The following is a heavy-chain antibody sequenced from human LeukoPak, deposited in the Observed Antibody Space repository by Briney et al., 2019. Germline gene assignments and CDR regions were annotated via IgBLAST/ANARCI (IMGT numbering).Heavy chain of an antibody. CDR2: IKQDGTEK. CDR3: ARLSEMFRGPQVIYYFDY. Sequence: GGSLRLSCGASGFTFTTYWMSWVRQAPGKGLEWVANIKQDGTEKYYVDSVKGRFTISRDYARNSPYLQLNSLRAEDTAVYYCARLSEMFRGPQVIYYFDYWGQGTLVTVSS. D-gene: IGHD3-10*01. V-gene: IGHV3-7*01. CDR1: GFTFTTYW. J-gene: IGHJ4*02.